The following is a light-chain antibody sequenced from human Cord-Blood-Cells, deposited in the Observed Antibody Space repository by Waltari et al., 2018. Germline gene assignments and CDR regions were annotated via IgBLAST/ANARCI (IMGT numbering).Light chain of an antibody. V-gene: IGKV1-39*01. CDR3: RQSYSTPFT. CDR1: QSISSY. Sequence: DIQMTQSPSSLSASVGDSVTITCRASQSISSYLNWYQQKPGKAPKRLIYAASSLQSWVRSRFSGSGSGTDFTLTSSSLQPEDFATYYCRQSYSTPFTFGPGTKVDIK. CDR2: AAS. J-gene: IGKJ3*01.